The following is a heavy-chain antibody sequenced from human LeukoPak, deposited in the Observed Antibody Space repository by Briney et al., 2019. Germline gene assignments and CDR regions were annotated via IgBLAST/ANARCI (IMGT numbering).Heavy chain of an antibody. CDR3: ARQLEMATPNFDY. CDR1: GGSISSSSYY. D-gene: IGHD5-24*01. CDR2: IYYSGST. J-gene: IGHJ4*02. Sequence: SETLSLTCTVSGGSISSSSYYWGWIRQPPGKGLEWIGSIYYSGSTYYNPSLKSRVTVSVHTSKNQFSLKLSSVTAADTAVYYCARQLEMATPNFDYWGQGTLVTVSS. V-gene: IGHV4-39*01.